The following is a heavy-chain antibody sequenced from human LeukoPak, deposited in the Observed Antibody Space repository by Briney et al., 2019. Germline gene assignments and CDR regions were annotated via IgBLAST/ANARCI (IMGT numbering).Heavy chain of an antibody. CDR3: ARDLNWETY. D-gene: IGHD7-27*01. CDR1: GFTFSSYE. J-gene: IGHJ4*02. CDR2: IKPDGSQI. Sequence: PGGSLRLSCAASGFTFSSYEMNWVRQAPGKGLEWVANIKPDGSQIYYVDSVKGRFTISRDNAKNSLYLQMNSLRAEDTAVYYCARDLNWETYWGQGTLVTVSS. V-gene: IGHV3-7*01.